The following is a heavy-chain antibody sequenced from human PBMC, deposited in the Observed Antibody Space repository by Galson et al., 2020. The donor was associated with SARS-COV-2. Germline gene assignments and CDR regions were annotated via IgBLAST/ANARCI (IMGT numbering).Heavy chain of an antibody. CDR1: GFSVSSNY. D-gene: IGHD3-16*01. CDR3: ARVGGDGHNLWFDY. J-gene: IGHJ4*02. CDR2: LRSGGIT. Sequence: GGSLRLSCAASGFSVSSNYMTWVRQAPGKGLEWVSDLRSGGITHYAESVKGRLAISRDNSKNTLYLQMNRLRVEDTAVYYCARVGGDGHNLWFDYWGQGSLVTVSS. V-gene: IGHV3-53*01.